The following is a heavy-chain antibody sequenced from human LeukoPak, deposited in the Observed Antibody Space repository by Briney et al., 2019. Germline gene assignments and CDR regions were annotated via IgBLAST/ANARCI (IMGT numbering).Heavy chain of an antibody. CDR1: GFTFSTYW. D-gene: IGHD3-10*02. V-gene: IGHV3-7*01. CDR2: IKQDGSEM. Sequence: GGSLRLSCTASGFTFSTYWMTWVRQAPGMGPEWVANIKQDGSEMYYVDSVKGRFTISRDNAKNSLYLQMNSLRVEDTAVYYCAKVVRGCFDYWGQGTLVTVSS. CDR3: AKVVRGCFDY. J-gene: IGHJ4*02.